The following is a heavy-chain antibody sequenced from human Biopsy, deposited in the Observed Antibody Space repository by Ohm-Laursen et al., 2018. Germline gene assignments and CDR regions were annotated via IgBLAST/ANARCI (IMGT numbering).Heavy chain of an antibody. CDR1: GYSVTNDYY. CDR3: ARVAGGYAYYYGMDV. CDR2: IYYDGIT. Sequence: GTLSLTCAVSGYSVTNDYYWGWIRQPPGKGLEWIGNIYYDGITYYNPSLKSRVAMSVDTSKNQFSLRLTSVTAADTAVYYRARVAGGYAYYYGMDVWGQGTTVMVSS. J-gene: IGHJ6*02. D-gene: IGHD5-12*01. V-gene: IGHV4-38-2*01.